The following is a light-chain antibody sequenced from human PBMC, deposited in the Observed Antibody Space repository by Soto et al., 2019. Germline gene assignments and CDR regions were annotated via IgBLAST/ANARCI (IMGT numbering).Light chain of an antibody. V-gene: IGLV2-14*01. CDR2: EVS. Sequence: QSVLTQPASVSGSPGQSITISCTGTSSDVGGYNYVSWYQQHPGKAPKLMIYEVSNRPSGVSNRFSGSKSGNTASLTISGLQAEDEADYYCSSYTSSSGLVDVLGTGTKLTVL. CDR1: SSDVGGYNY. J-gene: IGLJ1*01. CDR3: SSYTSSSGLVDV.